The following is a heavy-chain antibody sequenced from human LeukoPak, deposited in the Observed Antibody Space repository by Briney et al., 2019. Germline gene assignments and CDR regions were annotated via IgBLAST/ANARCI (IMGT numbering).Heavy chain of an antibody. CDR2: IYTSGST. Sequence: SETLSLTCTVSGGSISSGSYYWSWIRQPAGKGLEWIGRIYTSGSTNYNPSLKSRVTMSVDTSKNQFSLKLSSVTAADTAVYYCARARTGYYWVDYWGQGTLVTVSS. V-gene: IGHV4-61*02. CDR3: ARARTGYYWVDY. J-gene: IGHJ4*02. D-gene: IGHD3-9*01. CDR1: GGSISSGSYY.